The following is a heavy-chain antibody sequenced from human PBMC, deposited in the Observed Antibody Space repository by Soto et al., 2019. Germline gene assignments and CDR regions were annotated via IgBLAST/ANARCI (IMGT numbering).Heavy chain of an antibody. D-gene: IGHD3-10*01. Sequence: QVQLQESGPGLVKTSQTLSLTCTVSGGSISSGDYYWSWIRQPPGKGLEWIGYIYYSGTTYYNPSLQPLVTISVDTSQNHLSLKLNSVTAADTAVYYCARALLGSGSWGCFDPWGQGTLITVSS. J-gene: IGHJ5*02. CDR1: GGSISSGDYY. V-gene: IGHV4-30-4*01. CDR3: ARALLGSGSWGCFDP. CDR2: IYYSGTT.